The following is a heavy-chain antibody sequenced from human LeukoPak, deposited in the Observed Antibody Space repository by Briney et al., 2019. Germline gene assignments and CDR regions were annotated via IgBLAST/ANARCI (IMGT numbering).Heavy chain of an antibody. J-gene: IGHJ4*02. D-gene: IGHD2-2*01. V-gene: IGHV5-51*01. CDR3: ARRQGCSSTSCPPDS. CDR1: GYSFTTYW. CDR2: IYPGDSDT. Sequence: GEPLKISCRGSGYSFTTYWIGWVRQMPGKGLEWMGIIYPGDSDTRYSPSFQGQVTMSADKSINTAYLQWSSLKASDTAMYYCARRQGCSSTSCPPDSWGQGTLVTVSS.